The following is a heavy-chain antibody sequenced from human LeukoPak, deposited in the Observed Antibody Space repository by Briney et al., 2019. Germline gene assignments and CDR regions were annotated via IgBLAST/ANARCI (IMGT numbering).Heavy chain of an antibody. V-gene: IGHV3-23*01. CDR3: AKGRGGGWYSHFDY. Sequence: GGSLRLSCAASGFTFSNHAMTWVRQAPGKGLEWVSGIIDSDGSTNYAGSVKGRFSISRDNSKNTLFLQMNSLRAEDTGVYYCAKGRGGGWYSHFDYWGQGTLVTVSS. CDR1: GFTFSNHA. D-gene: IGHD6-19*01. J-gene: IGHJ4*02. CDR2: IIDSDGST.